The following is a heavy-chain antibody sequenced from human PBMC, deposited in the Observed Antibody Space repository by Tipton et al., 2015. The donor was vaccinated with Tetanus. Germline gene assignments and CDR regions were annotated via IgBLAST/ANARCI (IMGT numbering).Heavy chain of an antibody. V-gene: IGHV3-48*02. CDR3: ARDFRPIFGVAHPFDS. CDR2: ISGTGSTI. J-gene: IGHJ5*01. Sequence: SLRLSCAASGFTFSSYNMNWVRQAPGKGLEWLSYISGTGSTIDYADSVKGRFTISRDNAKNSLYLQMNGLRDDDTAVYFCARDFRPIFGVAHPFDSWGPGTLVTVSS. CDR1: GFTFSSYN. D-gene: IGHD3-3*01.